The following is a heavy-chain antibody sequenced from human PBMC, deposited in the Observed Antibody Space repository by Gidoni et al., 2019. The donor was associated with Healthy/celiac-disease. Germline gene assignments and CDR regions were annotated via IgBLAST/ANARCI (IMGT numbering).Heavy chain of an antibody. J-gene: IGHJ4*02. CDR3: ARDSSGYYDFWSGYYFSSYDY. Sequence: EVQLVESGGGLVKPGGSLRLSCAASGFPFSSYSMNWVRQAPGKGLGWVSSISSSSSYIYYADSVKGRFTISRDNAKNSLYLQMNSLRAEDTAVYYCARDSSGYYDFWSGYYFSSYDYWGQGTLVTVSS. D-gene: IGHD3-3*01. V-gene: IGHV3-21*01. CDR2: ISSSSSYI. CDR1: GFPFSSYS.